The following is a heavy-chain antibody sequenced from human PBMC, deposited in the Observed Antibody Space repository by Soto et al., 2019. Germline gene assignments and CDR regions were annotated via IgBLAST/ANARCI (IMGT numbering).Heavy chain of an antibody. D-gene: IGHD3-10*01. Sequence: QVQLVASGGGVVQPGRSLRLSCAASGFTFSRYGMHWVRQAPGKGLEWVAVISYDGSNKYYADSVKGRFTISRDNSKNTLYLQMTSLRAEDTAVYYCAQARRLWFGEYDYWGQGTLVTVSS. V-gene: IGHV3-30*18. CDR2: ISYDGSNK. CDR1: GFTFSRYG. CDR3: AQARRLWFGEYDY. J-gene: IGHJ4*02.